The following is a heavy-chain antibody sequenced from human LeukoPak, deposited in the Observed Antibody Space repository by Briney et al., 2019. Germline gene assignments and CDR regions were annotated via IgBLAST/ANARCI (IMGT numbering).Heavy chain of an antibody. J-gene: IGHJ5*02. Sequence: GGSLRLSCAASGFTFDDYGMSWVRQAPGKGLEWVSGINWNGGSTGYADSVKGRFTISRDNAKNTLYLQMNSLRAEDTAVYYCAKVPSYFDSRFDPWGQGTLVTVSS. CDR2: INWNGGST. V-gene: IGHV3-20*04. D-gene: IGHD3-10*01. CDR1: GFTFDDYG. CDR3: AKVPSYFDSRFDP.